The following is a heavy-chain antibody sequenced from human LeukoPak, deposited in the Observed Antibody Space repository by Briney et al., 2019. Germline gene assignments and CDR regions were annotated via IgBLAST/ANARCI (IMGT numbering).Heavy chain of an antibody. V-gene: IGHV3-33*01. Sequence: SGGALRLSCAASGFTFSYYGMPLVRPAPGKGLEGVAVIWYDGSNKYYADSVKGRFTISRDNSKNTLYLQMNSLRAEDTAVYYCARVRGYSYGYYDRWGQGTLVTVSS. CDR3: ARVRGYSYGYYDR. D-gene: IGHD5-18*01. J-gene: IGHJ4*02. CDR1: GFTFSYYG. CDR2: IWYDGSNK.